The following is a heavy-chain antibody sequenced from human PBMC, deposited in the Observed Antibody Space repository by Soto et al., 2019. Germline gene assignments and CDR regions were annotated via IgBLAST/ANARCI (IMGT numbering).Heavy chain of an antibody. CDR1: GATFSSYA. D-gene: IGHD5-12*01. V-gene: IGHV1-69*14. J-gene: IGHJ4*02. Sequence: QVQLVQSGAEVRQPASSVKVSCKTSGATFSSYAITWVRQAPGQGLEWMGGIVPTVDTSTYAQKFQGRVTIPAAKFTNTVYMELSSLRSDDTAVYYCVSVVAIPGYPDNWGQGTLVTVSS. CDR2: IVPTVDTS. CDR3: VSVVAIPGYPDN.